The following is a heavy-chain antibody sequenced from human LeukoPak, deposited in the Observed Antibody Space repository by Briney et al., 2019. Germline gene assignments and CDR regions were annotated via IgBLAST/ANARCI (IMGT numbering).Heavy chain of an antibody. V-gene: IGHV1-24*01. D-gene: IGHD3-10*01. J-gene: IGHJ4*02. CDR3: ATPRYYGSGSYMFDY. CDR2: FDPEDGET. Sequence: ASVKVSCKVSGYTLTELSMHWVRQAPGKGLEWMGGFDPEDGETIYAQKFQGRVAMTEDTSTDTAYMELSSLRSEDTAVYYCATPRYYGSGSYMFDYWGQGTLVTVSS. CDR1: GYTLTELS.